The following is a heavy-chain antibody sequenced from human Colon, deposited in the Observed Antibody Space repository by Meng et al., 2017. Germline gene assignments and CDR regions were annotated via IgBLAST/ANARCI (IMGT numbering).Heavy chain of an antibody. J-gene: IGHJ2*01. V-gene: IGHV4-61*02. D-gene: IGHD7-27*01. CDR1: GDSMSTGVHY. CDR2: VHSSGTT. Sequence: LRLSCSVSGDSMSTGVHYWSWIRQPAGRGLEWIGRVHSSGTTRYNPSLGNRATISVDTSKNQFSLTMSAVTATDTAVYYCARWPGHFDFWSPGTLVTVSS. CDR3: ARWPGHFDF.